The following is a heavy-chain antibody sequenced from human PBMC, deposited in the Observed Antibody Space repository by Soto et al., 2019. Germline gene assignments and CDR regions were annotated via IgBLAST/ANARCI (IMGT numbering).Heavy chain of an antibody. J-gene: IGHJ4*02. CDR1: GFTFSSNW. CDR2: INFYGSTT. CDR3: ARGAGSAYYVDS. D-gene: IGHD3-22*01. V-gene: IGHV3-74*01. Sequence: EVQLVESGGGLVQPGGSLRLSCAASGFTFSSNWMHWFRQAPGKGLGWVSRINFYGSTTNYADFVKGQFTISRDNAKNTVYLQMNSLRAEDTAVYYCARGAGSAYYVDSWGQGTLVTVSS.